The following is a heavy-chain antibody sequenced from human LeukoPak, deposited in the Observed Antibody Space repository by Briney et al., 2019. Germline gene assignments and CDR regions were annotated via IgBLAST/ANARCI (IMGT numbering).Heavy chain of an antibody. D-gene: IGHD2-15*01. CDR2: LYTGGDT. Sequence: GGSLRLSCAVSGFSFSAHYMSWVRQAPGKGLECVSFLYTGGDTYYADSVKGRFTISRDNSRNTLYLQMNSLRAEDTAVYYCAKEPQYCSGGSCYSGDYYFHYWGQGTLVTVSS. CDR1: GFSFSAHY. V-gene: IGHV3-53*01. CDR3: AKEPQYCSGGSCYSGDYYFHY. J-gene: IGHJ4*02.